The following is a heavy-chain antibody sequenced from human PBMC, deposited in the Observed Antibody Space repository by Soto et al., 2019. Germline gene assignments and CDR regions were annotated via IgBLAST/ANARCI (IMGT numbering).Heavy chain of an antibody. Sequence: QVQLQQWGAGLLKPSETLSLTCAVYGGSFSGYYWSWIRQPPGKGLEWIGAINHSGSTNYNPFLKSLVTISGDSSKYQFSLKLSSVTAADTAVYYCARGPTAARRRYYYYYMDVWGKGTTVTVSS. J-gene: IGHJ6*03. CDR2: INHSGST. CDR1: GGSFSGYY. CDR3: ARGPTAARRRYYYYYMDV. D-gene: IGHD6-6*01. V-gene: IGHV4-34*01.